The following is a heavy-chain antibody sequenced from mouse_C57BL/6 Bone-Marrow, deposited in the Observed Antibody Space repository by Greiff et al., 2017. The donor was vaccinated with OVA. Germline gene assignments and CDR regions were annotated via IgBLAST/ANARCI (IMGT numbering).Heavy chain of an antibody. Sequence: EVQLQQSGPELVKPGASVKISCKASGYTFTDYYMNWVKQSHGKSLEWIGDINPNNGGTSYNQKFKGKATLTVDKSSSTAYMELRSLTSEDSAVYYCARVGYYRAWFAYWGQGTLVTVSA. D-gene: IGHD2-3*01. J-gene: IGHJ3*01. CDR3: ARVGYYRAWFAY. CDR2: INPNNGGT. V-gene: IGHV1-26*01. CDR1: GYTFTDYY.